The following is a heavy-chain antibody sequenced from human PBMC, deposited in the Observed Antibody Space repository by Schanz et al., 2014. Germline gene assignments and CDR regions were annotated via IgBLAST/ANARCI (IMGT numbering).Heavy chain of an antibody. J-gene: IGHJ4*02. CDR1: GYTFTSHA. Sequence: QVQLVQSGSELKKPGASVTVSCKASGYTFTSHAMNWMRQAPGQGLEWMGWINTNPANPTYAQGFTGRFVYTLDASGTTAYLEISSLKAEDTAVYYCARGYSGYSHFDYWGQGALVTVSS. CDR3: ARGYSGYSHFDY. CDR2: INTNPANP. D-gene: IGHD5-12*01. V-gene: IGHV7-4-1*02.